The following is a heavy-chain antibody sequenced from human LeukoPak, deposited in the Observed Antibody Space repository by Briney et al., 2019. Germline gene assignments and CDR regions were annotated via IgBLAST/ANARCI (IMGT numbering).Heavy chain of an antibody. D-gene: IGHD5-24*01. V-gene: IGHV3-23*01. CDR1: GFTFYSFA. Sequence: GTLSLSSSASGFTFYSFAMGRDPPAPGKGRGGVFTISGSGGSTYYADSVKGRFTISRDNSKNTLYLQMNSLRAEDTAVYYCAKQALGVMATRKYYFDYWGQGTLVTVSS. CDR2: ISGSGGST. J-gene: IGHJ4*02. CDR3: AKQALGVMATRKYYFDY.